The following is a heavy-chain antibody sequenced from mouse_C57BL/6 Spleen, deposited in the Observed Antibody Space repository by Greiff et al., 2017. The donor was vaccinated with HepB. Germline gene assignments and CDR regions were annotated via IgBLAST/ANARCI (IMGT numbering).Heavy chain of an antibody. D-gene: IGHD3-2*02. CDR1: GYAFSSSW. CDR3: ARRPLDSSGTWGFAY. Sequence: QVQLQQSGPELVKPGASVKISCKASGYAFSSSWMNWVKQRPGKGLEWIGRIYPGDGDTNYNGKFKGKATLTADKSSSTAYIQLSSLTSEDSAVYFWARRPLDSSGTWGFAYWGQGTLVTVSA. V-gene: IGHV1-82*01. CDR2: IYPGDGDT. J-gene: IGHJ3*01.